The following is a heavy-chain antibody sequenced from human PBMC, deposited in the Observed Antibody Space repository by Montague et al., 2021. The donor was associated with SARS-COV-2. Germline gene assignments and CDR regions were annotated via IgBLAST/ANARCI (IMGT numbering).Heavy chain of an antibody. CDR1: GDSVSSNNAA. Sequence: CAISGDSVSSNNAAWNWIRQSPSRGLEWLGRTCYRSEWYFDYAISLRGRITINSDTSKNQFSLQLDSVTLDDTAVYYCARYSYSGTYYGLNDAFDIWGQGTLVTVSS. J-gene: IGHJ3*02. D-gene: IGHD1-26*01. CDR3: ARYSYSGTYYGLNDAFDI. CDR2: TCYRSEWYF. V-gene: IGHV6-1*01.